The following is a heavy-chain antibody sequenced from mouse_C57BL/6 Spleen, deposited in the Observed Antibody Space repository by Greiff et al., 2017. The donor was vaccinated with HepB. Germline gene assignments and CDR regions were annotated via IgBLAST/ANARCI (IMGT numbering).Heavy chain of an antibody. CDR3: ARRGYGSSYAMDY. V-gene: IGHV14-2*01. D-gene: IGHD1-1*01. Sequence: VQLQQSGAELVKPGASVKLSCTASGFNIKDYYMHWVKQRTEQGLEWIGRIDPEDGETKYAQKFQGKATITADTSSNTAYLQLSSLTSEDTAVYYCARRGYGSSYAMDYWGQGTSVTVSS. CDR1: GFNIKDYY. J-gene: IGHJ4*01. CDR2: IDPEDGET.